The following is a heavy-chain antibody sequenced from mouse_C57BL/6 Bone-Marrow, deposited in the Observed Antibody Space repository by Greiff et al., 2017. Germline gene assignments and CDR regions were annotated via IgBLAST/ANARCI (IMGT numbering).Heavy chain of an antibody. Sequence: VQLQQSGAELVRPGASVTLSCKASGYTFPDYAMHWVKQTPVHGLEWIGAIDPETGGTAYNQKFKGKAILTTDKSSSTAYMELRRLTSEDSAVYYCTGEGYECEDEAYWGQGTLVTVSA. CDR3: TGEGYECEDEAY. D-gene: IGHD2-3*01. CDR2: IDPETGGT. J-gene: IGHJ3*01. V-gene: IGHV1-15*01. CDR1: GYTFPDYA.